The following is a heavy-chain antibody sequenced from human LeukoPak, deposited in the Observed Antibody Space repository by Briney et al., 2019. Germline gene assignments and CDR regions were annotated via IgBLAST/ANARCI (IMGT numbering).Heavy chain of an antibody. CDR3: ARDLWGSSSGGGYSGNYYYYYMDV. CDR2: INPKSGGT. J-gene: IGHJ6*03. CDR1: GYTFTGYF. Sequence: GASVKVSCKASGYTFTGYFMHWVRQAPGQGPEWVGWINPKSGGTNYVQKFQGRVSMTRDTSTSTFFMELRRLTSDDTAAYYCARDLWGSSSGGGYSGNYYYYYMDVWGKGTTVTVSS. D-gene: IGHD6-6*01. V-gene: IGHV1-2*02.